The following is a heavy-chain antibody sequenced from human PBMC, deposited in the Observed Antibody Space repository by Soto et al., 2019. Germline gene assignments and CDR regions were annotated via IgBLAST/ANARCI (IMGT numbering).Heavy chain of an antibody. V-gene: IGHV3-23*01. D-gene: IGHD5-12*01. CDR2: ISGSGGST. J-gene: IGHJ4*02. Sequence: EVQLLESGGGLVQPGGSLRLSCAASGFTFSSYAMSWVRQAPGKGLEWVSAISGSGGSTYYADSVKGRFTISRDNSKNTLYLQMNSRRAEDTAVYYGAKGSREGWLRLGGYFDYWGQGTLVTVSS. CDR3: AKGSREGWLRLGGYFDY. CDR1: GFTFSSYA.